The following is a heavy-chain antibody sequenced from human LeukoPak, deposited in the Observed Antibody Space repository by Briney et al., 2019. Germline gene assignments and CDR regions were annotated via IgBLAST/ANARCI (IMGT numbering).Heavy chain of an antibody. Sequence: ASVTVSCKASGGTFSSYAISWVRQAPGQGLEWMGWISAYNGNTNYAQKLQGRVTMTTDTSTSTAYMELRSLRSDDTAVYYCARAEASSDAFDIWGQGTMVTVSS. CDR2: ISAYNGNT. D-gene: IGHD6-6*01. CDR1: GGTFSSYA. CDR3: ARAEASSDAFDI. J-gene: IGHJ3*02. V-gene: IGHV1-18*01.